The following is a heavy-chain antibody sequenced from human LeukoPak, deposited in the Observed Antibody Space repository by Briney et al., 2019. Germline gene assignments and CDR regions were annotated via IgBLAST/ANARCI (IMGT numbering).Heavy chain of an antibody. CDR1: ADSFSSYY. D-gene: IGHD4-17*01. Sequence: SETLSLTCAVSADSFSSYYWTWIRQPPGKGLEWIGYISYIGSTNYNPSLKSGVTISIDTSKNQFSLKLTSVTAADTAVYYCARDLVTVTKGFDIWGQGTMVSVSS. J-gene: IGHJ3*02. CDR3: ARDLVTVTKGFDI. V-gene: IGHV4-59*01. CDR2: ISYIGST.